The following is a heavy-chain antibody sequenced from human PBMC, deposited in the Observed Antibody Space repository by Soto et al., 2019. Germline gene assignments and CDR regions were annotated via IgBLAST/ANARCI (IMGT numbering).Heavy chain of an antibody. Sequence: QVQLQESGPGLVKPSQTLSLTCTVSGGSISSGGYYWSWIRQHPGKGLEWFGYIYYSASTYNNPYLKSRVTISLEPYKNQLSLKLSSVTAANTAVYYCARERYYDILTGYHDAFHIWGRGKMVTVYS. D-gene: IGHD3-9*01. V-gene: IGHV4-31*03. CDR2: IYYSAST. J-gene: IGHJ3*02. CDR3: ARERYYDILTGYHDAFHI. CDR1: GGSISSGGYY.